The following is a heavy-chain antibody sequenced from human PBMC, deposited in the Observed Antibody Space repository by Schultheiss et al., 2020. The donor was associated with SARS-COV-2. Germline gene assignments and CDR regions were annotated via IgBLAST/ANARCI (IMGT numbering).Heavy chain of an antibody. D-gene: IGHD1-7*01. Sequence: SQTLSLTCTVSGGSISSGGYYWSWIRQPPGKGLEWIGEINHSGSTNYNPSLKSRVTISVDRSKNQFSLKLSSVTAADTAVYYCARVSRTSWFDPWGQGTLVTVSS. CDR1: GGSISSGGYY. V-gene: IGHV4-30-2*01. CDR2: INHSGST. CDR3: ARVSRTSWFDP. J-gene: IGHJ5*02.